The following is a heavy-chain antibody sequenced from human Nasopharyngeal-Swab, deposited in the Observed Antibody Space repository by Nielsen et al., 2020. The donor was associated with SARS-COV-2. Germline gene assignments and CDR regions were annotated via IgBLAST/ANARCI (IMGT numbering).Heavy chain of an antibody. D-gene: IGHD3-22*01. CDR1: GFTFSSYA. Sequence: GESLKISCAASGFTFSSYAMSWVRQAPGKGLEWVSAISGSGGSTYYADSVKGRFTISRDNSKNTQYLQMNSLRAEDTAVYYCAKDRGIVVVIGFDYWGQGTLVTVSS. CDR2: ISGSGGST. V-gene: IGHV3-23*01. J-gene: IGHJ4*02. CDR3: AKDRGIVVVIGFDY.